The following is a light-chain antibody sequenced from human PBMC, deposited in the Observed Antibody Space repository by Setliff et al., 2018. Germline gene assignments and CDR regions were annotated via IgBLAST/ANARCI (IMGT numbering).Light chain of an antibody. CDR3: SVWDDNLNGPV. Sequence: QSALTQPPSVSAAPGQKVTIACSGSSSNVGKNYVSWYQQFPGTAPRLLIYDDQRSSGIPDRFSGSKSGASASLVISGLRSGDEADYYCSVWDDNLNGPVFGGGTQLTVL. CDR1: SSNVGKNY. J-gene: IGLJ2*01. CDR2: DDQ. V-gene: IGLV1-51*01.